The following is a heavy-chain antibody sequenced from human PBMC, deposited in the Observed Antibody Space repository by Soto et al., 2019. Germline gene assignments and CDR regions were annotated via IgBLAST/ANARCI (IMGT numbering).Heavy chain of an antibody. J-gene: IGHJ4*02. CDR2: ISYDGSNK. V-gene: IGHV3-30*03. D-gene: IGHD3-10*01. Sequence: QVQLVESGGGVVQPGRSLRLSCAASGFTFSSYGMHWVRQAPGKGLEWVAGISYDGSNKYYADSVKGRFTISRDNSKNTLYLQMNSLRAEDTAVYYCARWYGGVDYWGQGTLVTVSS. CDR1: GFTFSSYG. CDR3: ARWYGGVDY.